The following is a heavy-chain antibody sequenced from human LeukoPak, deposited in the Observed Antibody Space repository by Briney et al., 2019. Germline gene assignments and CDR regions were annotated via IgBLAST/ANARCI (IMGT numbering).Heavy chain of an antibody. D-gene: IGHD5-24*01. CDR1: GVSISRTNYY. CDR3: ARHEEEDGYNAKTPDY. J-gene: IGHJ4*02. V-gene: IGHV4-39*01. Sequence: PSETLSLTCDVSGVSISRTNYYWGWIRQPPGMGLEWIGSIHYRLPTFYNPLLKSRVTISVDTTKNQISLRLRSVTAADTAVYYCARHEEEDGYNAKTPDYWGQGTLVTVSS. CDR2: IHYRLPT.